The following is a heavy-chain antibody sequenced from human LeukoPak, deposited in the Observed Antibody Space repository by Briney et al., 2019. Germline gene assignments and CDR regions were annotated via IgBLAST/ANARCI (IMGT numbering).Heavy chain of an antibody. V-gene: IGHV1-69*13. Sequence: SVKVSFKASGGTFSSYAISWVRQAPGQGLEWMGGIIPIFGTANYAQKFQGRVTITADESTSTAYMELSSLRSEDTAVYYCARAGYCSSTSCDGNNWFDPWGQGTLVTVSS. CDR3: ARAGYCSSTSCDGNNWFDP. CDR2: IIPIFGTA. CDR1: GGTFSSYA. J-gene: IGHJ5*02. D-gene: IGHD2-2*01.